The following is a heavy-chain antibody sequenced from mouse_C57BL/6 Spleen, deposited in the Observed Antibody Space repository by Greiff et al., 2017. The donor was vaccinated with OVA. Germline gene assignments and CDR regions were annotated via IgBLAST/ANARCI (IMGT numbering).Heavy chain of an antibody. J-gene: IGHJ4*01. CDR2: IDPETGGT. CDR3: TGDSNYGYAMDY. V-gene: IGHV1-15*01. CDR1: GYTFTDYE. Sequence: QVHVKQSGAELVRPGASVTLSCKASGYTFTDYEMHWVKQTPVHGLEWIGAIDPETGGTAYNRKFKGKAILTADKSSSTAYMELRSLTSEDSAVYYCTGDSNYGYAMDYWGQGTSVTVSS. D-gene: IGHD2-5*01.